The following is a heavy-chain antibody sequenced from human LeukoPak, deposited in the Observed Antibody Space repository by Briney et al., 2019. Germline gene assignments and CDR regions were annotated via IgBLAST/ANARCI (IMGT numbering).Heavy chain of an antibody. CDR3: ARDLRDWNL. CDR1: GYTFTGYY. D-gene: IGHD1-7*01. V-gene: IGHV1-2*02. CDR2: IHPRDSST. Sequence: AASVRVSCKASGYTFTGYYIHWVRQAPGQGPEWMGCIHPRDSSTTYAQKFQGRVTLTSDASINTAFLEPTRLTSDDTAIYYCARDLRDWNLWAQGTLVTVSS. J-gene: IGHJ4*02.